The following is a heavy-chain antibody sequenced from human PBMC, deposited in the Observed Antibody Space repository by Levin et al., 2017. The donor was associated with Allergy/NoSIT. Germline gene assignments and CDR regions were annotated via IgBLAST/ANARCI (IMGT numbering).Heavy chain of an antibody. CDR2: INHSGST. CDR3: ARQRYYYYMDV. CDR1: GGSFSGYY. Sequence: SQTLSLTCAVYGGSFSGYYWSWIRQPPGKGLEWIGEINHSGSTNYNPSLKSRVTISVDTSKNQFSLKLSSVTAADTAVYYCARQRYYYYMDVWGKGTTVTVSS. V-gene: IGHV4-34*01. J-gene: IGHJ6*03.